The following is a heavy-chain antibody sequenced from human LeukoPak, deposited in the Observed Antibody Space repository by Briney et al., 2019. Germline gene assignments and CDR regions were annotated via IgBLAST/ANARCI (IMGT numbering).Heavy chain of an antibody. J-gene: IGHJ4*02. CDR1: GFTFSNYE. Sequence: GGSLRLSCAASGFTFSNYEMNWVRQAPGKGLAWVSYISSSGTTIYYADSVKSRFTISRDNAKNSLYLQMNSLRAEDTAVYYCARGNGDYDRTPYYFDYWGQGTLVTVSS. V-gene: IGHV3-48*03. CDR3: ARGNGDYDRTPYYFDY. D-gene: IGHD4-17*01. CDR2: ISSSGTTI.